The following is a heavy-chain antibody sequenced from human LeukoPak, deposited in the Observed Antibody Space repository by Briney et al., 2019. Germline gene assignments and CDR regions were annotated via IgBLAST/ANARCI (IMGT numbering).Heavy chain of an antibody. CDR2: IYYSGST. Sequence: ASQTLSLTCTVSGGSISSGGYYWSWIRQHPGKGLEWIGYIYYSGSTYYNPSLKSRVTISVDTSKNQFSLKLSSVTAADTAVYYCARGIAVAGPRGDYYYYCMDVWGKGTTVTVSS. CDR3: ARGIAVAGPRGDYYYYCMDV. J-gene: IGHJ6*04. V-gene: IGHV4-31*03. CDR1: GGSISSGGYY. D-gene: IGHD6-19*01.